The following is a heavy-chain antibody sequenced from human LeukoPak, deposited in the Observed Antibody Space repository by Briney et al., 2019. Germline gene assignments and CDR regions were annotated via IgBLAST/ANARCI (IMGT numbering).Heavy chain of an antibody. D-gene: IGHD6-19*01. CDR3: ARDRWAVAATGDYHYYGMDV. J-gene: IGHJ6*02. V-gene: IGHV3-7*03. CDR1: GFPFSTYW. CDR2: IKLDGSEK. Sequence: GESLRLSCAASGFPFSTYWMNWVRQAPGKGLEWVANIKLDGSEKNYVDSVKGRFTISRDNAKNSLYLHINSLTVEDTAIYYCARDRWAVAATGDYHYYGMDVWGQGTTVTVSS.